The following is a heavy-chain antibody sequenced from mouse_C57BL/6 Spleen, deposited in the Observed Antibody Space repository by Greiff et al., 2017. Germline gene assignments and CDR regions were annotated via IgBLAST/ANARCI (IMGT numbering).Heavy chain of an antibody. V-gene: IGHV5-9-1*02. J-gene: IGHJ2*01. Sequence: VQGVESGEGLVKPGGSLKLSCAASGFTFSSYAMSWVRQTPEKRLEWVAYISSGGDYIYYAATVKGRFTISRDKARSTLYLQMSSLKSEDTAMYYCTTDGYYFDYWGQGTTLTVSA. CDR1: GFTFSSYA. CDR3: TTDGYYFDY. CDR2: ISSGGDYI. D-gene: IGHD2-3*01.